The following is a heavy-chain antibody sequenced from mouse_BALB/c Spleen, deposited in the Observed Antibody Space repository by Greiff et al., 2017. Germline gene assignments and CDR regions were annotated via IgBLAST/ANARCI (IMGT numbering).Heavy chain of an antibody. CDR2: ISSGGSYT. CDR3: ARGDYDPLDY. V-gene: IGHV5-6*02. J-gene: IGHJ2*01. Sequence: DVKLVESGGDLVKPGGSLKLSCAASGFTFSSYGMSWVRQTPDKRLEWVATISSGGSYTYYPDSVKGRFTISRDNAKNTLYLQMSSLKSEDTAMYYCARGDYDPLDYWGQGTTLTVSS. CDR1: GFTFSSYG. D-gene: IGHD2-4*01.